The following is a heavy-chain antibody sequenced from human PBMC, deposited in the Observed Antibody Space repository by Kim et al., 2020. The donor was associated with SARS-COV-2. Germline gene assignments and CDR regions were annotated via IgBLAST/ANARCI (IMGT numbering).Heavy chain of an antibody. CDR2: ST. J-gene: IGHJ4*02. V-gene: IGHV4-34*01. Sequence: STNYNPSRKSRVTISVDTSKNQFSLKLSSVTAADTAVYYCARAAAAGFDYWGQGTLVTVSS. D-gene: IGHD6-13*01. CDR3: ARAAAAGFDY.